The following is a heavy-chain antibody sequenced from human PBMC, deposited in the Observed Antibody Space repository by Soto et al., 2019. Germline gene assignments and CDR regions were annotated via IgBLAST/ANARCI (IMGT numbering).Heavy chain of an antibody. CDR3: ARDWGSSGYYYDY. CDR1: GYTFTGYY. Sequence: QVQLVQSGAEVKKPGASVKVSCKASGYTFTGYYMYWVRQAPGQGLEWMGWINPNSGGTNYAQKFQGWVTMTRDTSISTAYMELSRLRSDDTAVYYCARDWGSSGYYYDYWGQGTLVTVSS. J-gene: IGHJ4*02. CDR2: INPNSGGT. V-gene: IGHV1-2*04. D-gene: IGHD3-22*01.